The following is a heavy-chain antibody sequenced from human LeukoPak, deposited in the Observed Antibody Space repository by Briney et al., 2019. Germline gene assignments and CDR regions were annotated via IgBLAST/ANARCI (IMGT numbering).Heavy chain of an antibody. J-gene: IGHJ4*02. D-gene: IGHD2-2*01. CDR1: GGSISSYY. Sequence: SETLSLTCTVSGGSISSYYWSWIRQPPGKGLEWIGYIYYSGSTNYNPSLKSRVTISVDTSKNQFSRKLSSVTAADTAVYYCARHYCSSTSCYVVFDYWGQGTLVTVSS. CDR3: ARHYCSSTSCYVVFDY. CDR2: IYYSGST. V-gene: IGHV4-59*01.